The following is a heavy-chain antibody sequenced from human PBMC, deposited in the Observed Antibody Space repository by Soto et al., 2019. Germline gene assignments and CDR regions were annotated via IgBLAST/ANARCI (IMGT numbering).Heavy chain of an antibody. V-gene: IGHV1-69*13. CDR1: GGTFSSYA. CDR3: AIRSSSWYPHYYYYYGMDV. J-gene: IGHJ6*02. D-gene: IGHD6-13*01. Sequence: SVKVSCKASGGTFSSYAISWVRQAPGQGLEWMGGIIPIFGTANYAQKFQGRVTITADESTSTAYMELSSLRSEDTAVYYCAIRSSSWYPHYYYYYGMDVWGQGTTVPSP. CDR2: IIPIFGTA.